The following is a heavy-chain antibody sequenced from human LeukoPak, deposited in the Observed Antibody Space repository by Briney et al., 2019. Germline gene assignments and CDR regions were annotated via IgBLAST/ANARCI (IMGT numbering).Heavy chain of an antibody. J-gene: IGHJ3*01. CDR2: ISSSSSTI. CDR1: GFTFSIYN. Sequence: GGSLRLSCAASGFTFSIYNMNWVRQAPGKGLEGVSYISSSSSTIYYADSVKGRFTISRDNSKNTLYMQMNSLRAEDTAVYYCAKDLDADVTYYYDSSGPGVWGQGTMVTVSS. CDR3: AKDLDADVTYYYDSSGPGV. D-gene: IGHD3-22*01. V-gene: IGHV3-48*01.